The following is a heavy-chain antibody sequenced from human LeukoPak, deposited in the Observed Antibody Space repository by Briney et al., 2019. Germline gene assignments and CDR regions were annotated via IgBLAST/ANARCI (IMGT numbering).Heavy chain of an antibody. J-gene: IGHJ4*02. CDR2: ISSRAGTI. CDR1: GFTFSGYY. V-gene: IGHV3-11*04. Sequence: GGSLRLSCAASGFTFSGYYMSWIRQAPGKGLEWVSYISSRAGTIYYADSVKGRFTISRDNAKNSLYLQMNSLRAEDTAVYYCAKDNWNSFDYWGQGTLVTVSS. CDR3: AKDNWNSFDY. D-gene: IGHD1-20*01.